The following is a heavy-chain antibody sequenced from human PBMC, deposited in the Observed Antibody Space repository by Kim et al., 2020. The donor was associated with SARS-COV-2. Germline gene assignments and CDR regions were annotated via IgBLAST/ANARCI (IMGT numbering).Heavy chain of an antibody. CDR2: IYYSGST. J-gene: IGHJ6*02. CDR3: ARVNHHYYYDMDV. CDR1: GGSISSGGYY. V-gene: IGHV4-31*03. Sequence: SETLSLTCTVSGGSISSGGYYWSWIRQHPGKGLEWIGYIYYSGSTYYNPSLKSRVTISVDTSKNQFSLQLSSVTVADTAVYYCARVNHHYYYDMDVWGQGTTVTVSS.